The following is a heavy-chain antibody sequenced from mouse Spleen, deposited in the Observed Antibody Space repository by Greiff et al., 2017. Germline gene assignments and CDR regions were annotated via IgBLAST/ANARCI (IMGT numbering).Heavy chain of an antibody. CDR1: GYAFSSSW. Sequence: QVQLKESGPELVKPGASVKISCKASGYAFSSSWMNWVKQRPGKGLEWIGRIYPGDGDTNYNGKFKGKATLTADKSSSTAYMQLSSLTSEDSAVYFCARGDYDGYYTWFAYWGQGTLVTVSA. CDR2: IYPGDGDT. V-gene: IGHV1-82*01. D-gene: IGHD2-3*01. CDR3: ARGDYDGYYTWFAY. J-gene: IGHJ3*01.